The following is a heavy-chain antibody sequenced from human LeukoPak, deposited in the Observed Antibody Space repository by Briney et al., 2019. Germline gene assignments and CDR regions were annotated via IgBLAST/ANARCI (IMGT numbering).Heavy chain of an antibody. CDR1: GGSISSYY. Sequence: SETLSLTCTVSGGSISSYYWSRIRQPPGKGLEWIGYIYYSGSTNYNPSLKSRVTISVDTSKNQFSLKLSSVTAADTAVYYCARTSTVTTGSWFDPWGQGTLVTVSS. CDR3: ARTSTVTTGSWFDP. J-gene: IGHJ5*02. V-gene: IGHV4-59*01. D-gene: IGHD4-17*01. CDR2: IYYSGST.